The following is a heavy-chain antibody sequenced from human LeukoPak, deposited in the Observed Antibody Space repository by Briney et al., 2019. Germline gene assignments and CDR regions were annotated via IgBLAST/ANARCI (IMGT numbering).Heavy chain of an antibody. J-gene: IGHJ4*02. CDR3: ARDRGAYYYETGY. V-gene: IGHV3-66*01. Sequence: GGSLRLSCAASGFAVSSNYMNWVRQAPGKGLEWVAVIYSGGDRYYADYVKGRFTIFRDDSKNTLYLQMNSLRAEDTAVYNCARDRGAYYYETGYWGQGILVTVSS. CDR2: IYSGGDR. D-gene: IGHD3-22*01. CDR1: GFAVSSNY.